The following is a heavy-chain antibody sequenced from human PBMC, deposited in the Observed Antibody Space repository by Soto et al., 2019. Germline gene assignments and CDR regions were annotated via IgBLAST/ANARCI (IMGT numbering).Heavy chain of an antibody. CDR2: MNPNSGNT. CDR1: GYTFTKYD. Sequence: QVQLVQSGAEVKKPGASVKVSCKASGYTFTKYDINWVRQATGQGLEWMGRMNPNSGNTDYAQKFQGRVTMTRNTSISTAYMELSSLRSEDTAVYYCARGEPRLDYDGVYWYFDLWGRGTLVTVSS. D-gene: IGHD4-17*01. J-gene: IGHJ2*01. CDR3: ARGEPRLDYDGVYWYFDL. V-gene: IGHV1-8*01.